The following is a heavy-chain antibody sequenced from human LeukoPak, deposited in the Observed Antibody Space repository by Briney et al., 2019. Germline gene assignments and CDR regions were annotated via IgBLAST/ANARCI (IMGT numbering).Heavy chain of an antibody. Sequence: PSETLSLTCTVSGGSISSSNYYWSWIRQPAGKGLEWIGRIYTSGSTNYNPSLKSRVTISVDTSKNQFSLKLSSVTAADTAVYYCAREQWYRFDYWGQGSLVTVSS. J-gene: IGHJ4*02. CDR1: GGSISSSNYY. D-gene: IGHD6-19*01. CDR2: IYTSGST. V-gene: IGHV4-61*02. CDR3: AREQWYRFDY.